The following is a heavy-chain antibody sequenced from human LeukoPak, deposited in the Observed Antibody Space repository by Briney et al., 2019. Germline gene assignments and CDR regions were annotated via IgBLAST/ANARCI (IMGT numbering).Heavy chain of an antibody. Sequence: SETLSLTCTVSGASISSYYWSWIRQSPGKALEWIGYIYYSGSTNYNPSLKSRVTISIDTSKNQFSLKLSSVTAAATAVYYCARGRVAVAGFDYWGQGTLVTVSS. J-gene: IGHJ4*02. CDR3: ARGRVAVAGFDY. D-gene: IGHD6-19*01. V-gene: IGHV4-59*01. CDR2: IYYSGST. CDR1: GASISSYY.